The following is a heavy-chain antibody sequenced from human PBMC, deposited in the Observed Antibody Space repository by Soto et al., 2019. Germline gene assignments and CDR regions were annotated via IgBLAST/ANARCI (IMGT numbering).Heavy chain of an antibody. V-gene: IGHV3-30-3*01. CDR2: ISYDGSNT. CDR1: GFIFRNYA. D-gene: IGHD1-26*01. Sequence: GGSLRLSGEASGFIFRNYAIHWVRQAPGKGLEWLAIISYDGSNTYFADSVKGRFTISRDNSRNTVYLQMNSLRPEDTAVYYCVRRNSWWELDSWGQGTQVTVSS. CDR3: VRRNSWWELDS. J-gene: IGHJ4*02.